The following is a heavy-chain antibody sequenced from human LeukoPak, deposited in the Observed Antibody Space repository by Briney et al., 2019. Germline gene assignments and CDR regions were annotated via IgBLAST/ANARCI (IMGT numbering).Heavy chain of an antibody. D-gene: IGHD3-10*01. Sequence: SETLSLTCTVSGGSISSGGYYWSWIRQHPGKGLEWIGYIYYSGSTNYNPSLKSRVTISVDTSKNQFSLKLSSVTAADTAVYYCARVGTYGSGSYLSWLDYWGQGTLVTVSS. CDR1: GGSISSGGYY. CDR2: IYYSGST. J-gene: IGHJ4*02. V-gene: IGHV4-61*08. CDR3: ARVGTYGSGSYLSWLDY.